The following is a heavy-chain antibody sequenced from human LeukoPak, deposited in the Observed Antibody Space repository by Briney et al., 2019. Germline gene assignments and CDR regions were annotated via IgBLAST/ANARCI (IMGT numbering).Heavy chain of an antibody. CDR3: ARQITMIEEGAFDI. CDR2: IIPIIGTV. V-gene: IGHV1-69*13. CDR1: GGTFISYA. D-gene: IGHD3-22*01. J-gene: IGHJ3*02. Sequence: GASVEVSCKASGGTFISYAISWVRQAPGQGLEWMGGIIPIIGTVNYAQKFQGRVTITADESTSTAYMELSSLRSEDTAVYYCARQITMIEEGAFDIWGQGTMVTVSS.